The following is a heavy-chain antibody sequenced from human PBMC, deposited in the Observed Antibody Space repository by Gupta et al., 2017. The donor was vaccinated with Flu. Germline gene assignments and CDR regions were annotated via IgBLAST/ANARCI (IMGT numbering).Heavy chain of an antibody. J-gene: IGHJ4*02. D-gene: IGHD2-21*01. CDR2: IKQDGSEK. CDR3: ARMWSSEDYNGRYRTFDY. CDR1: GFSFSDSW. Sequence: EVQLVESGGGLVQSGGSLRLSCAASGFSFSDSWMNWLRQAPGKGLEWVAIIKQDGSEKYYVDSVKGRFTISRDNAKNSMILQMNNLRAEDTAVYFCARMWSSEDYNGRYRTFDYWGQGALVTVSS. V-gene: IGHV3-7*04.